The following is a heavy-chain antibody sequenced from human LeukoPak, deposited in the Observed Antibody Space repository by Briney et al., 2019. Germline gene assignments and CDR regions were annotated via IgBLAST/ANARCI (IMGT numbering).Heavy chain of an antibody. CDR1: GFTFSSYA. D-gene: IGHD6-13*01. CDR3: AKQLAPYYGMDV. Sequence: GGSLRLSCAASGFTFSSYAMHWVRQAPGKGLEWVLGISGSGGSTYYADSVKGRFTISRDNSKNTLDLQMNSLRAEDTAVYYCAKQLAPYYGMDVWGQGTTVTVSS. CDR2: ISGSGGST. V-gene: IGHV3-23*01. J-gene: IGHJ6*02.